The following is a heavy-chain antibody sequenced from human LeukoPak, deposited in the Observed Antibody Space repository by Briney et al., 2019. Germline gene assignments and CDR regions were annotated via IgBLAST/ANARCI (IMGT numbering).Heavy chain of an antibody. CDR2: INGSGGRT. CDR1: GFTFSSYS. J-gene: IGHJ3*02. V-gene: IGHV3-23*01. Sequence: GGSLRLSCAASGFTFSSYSMTWVRQAPGKGVEWVSDINGSGGRTYYADSVKGRFTISRDNSKNTLYLQMNSLKTEDTAVYYCTTPHDYVWGSYRYDAFDIWGQGTMVTVSS. D-gene: IGHD3-16*02. CDR3: TTPHDYVWGSYRYDAFDI.